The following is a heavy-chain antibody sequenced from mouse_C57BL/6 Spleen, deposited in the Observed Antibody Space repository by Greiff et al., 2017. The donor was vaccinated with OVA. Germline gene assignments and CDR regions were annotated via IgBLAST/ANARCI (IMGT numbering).Heavy chain of an antibody. V-gene: IGHV2-2*01. CDR3: ARDEDYYGSSSFAY. J-gene: IGHJ3*01. CDR1: GFSLTSYG. D-gene: IGHD1-1*01. Sequence: QVQLQQSGPGLVQPSQSLSITCTVSGFSLTSYGVHWVRQSPGKGLEWLGVIWSGGSTDYNAAFISRLSISKDNSKSQVFFKMNSLQADDTAIYYCARDEDYYGSSSFAYWGQGTLVTVSA. CDR2: IWSGGST.